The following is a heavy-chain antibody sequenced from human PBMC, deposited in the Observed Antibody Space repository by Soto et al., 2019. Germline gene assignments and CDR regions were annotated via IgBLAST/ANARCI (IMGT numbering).Heavy chain of an antibody. Sequence: EVQLVETGGGLIQPGGSLRLSCAASGFTVSSNYMSWVRQAPGKGLEWVSIIYSGGSTYYADSLQGRFTISRDNSKNTLYLQMNSLGAEDTAVYYCAREGGGVYCSGGSCYGRYFDYWGQGTLVTVSA. V-gene: IGHV3-53*02. J-gene: IGHJ4*02. CDR3: AREGGGVYCSGGSCYGRYFDY. CDR2: IYSGGST. CDR1: GFTVSSNY. D-gene: IGHD2-15*01.